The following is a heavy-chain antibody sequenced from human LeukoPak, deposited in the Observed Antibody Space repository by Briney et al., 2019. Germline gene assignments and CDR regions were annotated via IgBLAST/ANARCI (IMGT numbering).Heavy chain of an antibody. D-gene: IGHD3-10*01. Sequence: ASVKVSCKASGYTFTGYFMHWVRQAPGQGLEWMGWINPNSGGTNYAQKFQGRVTMTGDTSISTAYMDLSSLRSDDTAVYYCARAHRRWFMDVWGKGTTVTISS. CDR1: GYTFTGYF. V-gene: IGHV1-2*02. J-gene: IGHJ6*03. CDR2: INPNSGGT. CDR3: ARAHRRWFMDV.